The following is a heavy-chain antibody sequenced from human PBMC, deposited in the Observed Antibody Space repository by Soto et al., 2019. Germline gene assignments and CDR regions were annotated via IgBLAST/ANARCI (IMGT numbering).Heavy chain of an antibody. D-gene: IGHD2-8*01. CDR2: IYDSETT. V-gene: IGHV4-31*03. CDR3: ARENFGVIIHDALDL. CDR1: GDSVSSGGYY. J-gene: IGHJ3*01. Sequence: ASETLSLTCTVSGDSVSSGGYYWNWIRQHPGRGLEWLGYIYDSETTYYNPSLESRLSISVDASKNQFSLKVTSVTPADTAVYYCARENFGVIIHDALDLWGQGTMVTVSS.